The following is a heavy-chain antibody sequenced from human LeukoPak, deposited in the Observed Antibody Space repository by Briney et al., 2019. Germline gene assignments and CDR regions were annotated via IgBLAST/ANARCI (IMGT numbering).Heavy chain of an antibody. D-gene: IGHD3-22*01. CDR3: ARDPYYYDSSPDY. CDR1: GFTFSNYA. V-gene: IGHV3-11*01. Sequence: GGSLRLSCAASGFTFSNYAMAWVRQAPGKGLEWVSYISSSGSTIYYADSVKGRFTISRDNAKNSLYLQMNSLRAEDTAVYYCARDPYYYDSSPDYWGQGTLVTVSS. J-gene: IGHJ4*02. CDR2: ISSSGSTI.